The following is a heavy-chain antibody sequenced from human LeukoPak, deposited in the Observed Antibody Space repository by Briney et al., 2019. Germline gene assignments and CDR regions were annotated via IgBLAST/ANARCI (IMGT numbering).Heavy chain of an antibody. D-gene: IGHD6-13*01. Sequence: ASVKVSCKASGYTFTGYYMHWVRQAPGQGLEWMGWINPNSGGINYAQKFQGRVTMTRDTSISTAYMDLSRVRSDDTAIYYCARTDSPPLYSSSWYGNAFDIWGQGTVVTVSS. J-gene: IGHJ3*02. CDR2: INPNSGGI. CDR3: ARTDSPPLYSSSWYGNAFDI. CDR1: GYTFTGYY. V-gene: IGHV1-2*02.